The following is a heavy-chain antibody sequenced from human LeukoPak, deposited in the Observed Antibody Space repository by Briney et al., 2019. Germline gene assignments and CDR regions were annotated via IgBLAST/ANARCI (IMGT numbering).Heavy chain of an antibody. Sequence: GGSLRLSCTASGFTFGDYAMSWVRQAPGKGLEWVGFIRSKAYGGTTEYAASVKGRFTISRDDSKSIAYLQMNSLKTEDTAVYYCTRDDYRGYSYDYDYFDYWGQGTLVTVSS. D-gene: IGHD5-18*01. V-gene: IGHV3-49*04. CDR1: GFTFGDYA. J-gene: IGHJ4*02. CDR2: IRSKAYGGTT. CDR3: TRDDYRGYSYDYDYFDY.